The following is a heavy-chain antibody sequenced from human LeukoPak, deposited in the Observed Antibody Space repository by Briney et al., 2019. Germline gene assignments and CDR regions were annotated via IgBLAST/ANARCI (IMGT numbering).Heavy chain of an antibody. D-gene: IGHD6-13*01. V-gene: IGHV3-23*01. CDR3: ARKIGIGAIAALDY. CDR1: GFTFSSHA. J-gene: IGHJ4*02. CDR2: ISGSADKT. Sequence: GGSLRLSCAASGFTFSSHAMSWVRQVPGKGLEWVSGISGSADKTVYADSVKGRLTISRDNSKNTLTLQMNSLRTEDTAVYYCARKIGIGAIAALDYWGQGTLVTVSS.